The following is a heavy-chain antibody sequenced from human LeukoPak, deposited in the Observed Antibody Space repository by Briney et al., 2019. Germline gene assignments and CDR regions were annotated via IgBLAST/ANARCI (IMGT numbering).Heavy chain of an antibody. CDR3: AKDSSSGTYYDY. CDR2: ISGSGGST. Sequence: GGSLRLSCAASGFTFSSYDMSWVRQAPGKGLEWVSAISGSGGSTYYADSVKGRFTISRDNSKNTLYLQMNSLRAGDTAVYYCAKDSSSGTYYDYWGQGTLVTVSS. V-gene: IGHV3-23*01. D-gene: IGHD1-26*01. CDR1: GFTFSSYD. J-gene: IGHJ4*02.